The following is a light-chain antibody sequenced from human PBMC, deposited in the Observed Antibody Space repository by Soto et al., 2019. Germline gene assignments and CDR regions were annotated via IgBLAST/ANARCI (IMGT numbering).Light chain of an antibody. CDR1: QSVGRNY. Sequence: EIVLTQSPGTLSLSPGERTTLSCRASQSVGRNYLAWYQQKPGQAPRLLIHRISTRATGIPDRFSGSGSATDFTLTISRLEPEDSAVYYCQQYDKVPQTFGQGTRVEIK. J-gene: IGKJ1*01. CDR3: QQYDKVPQT. CDR2: RIS. V-gene: IGKV3-20*01.